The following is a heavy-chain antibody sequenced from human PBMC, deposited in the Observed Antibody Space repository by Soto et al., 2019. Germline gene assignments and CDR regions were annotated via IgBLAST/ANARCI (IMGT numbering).Heavy chain of an antibody. V-gene: IGHV1-18*01. CDR2: ISAYNGNT. CDR1: GYTFTSYG. D-gene: IGHD2-15*01. J-gene: IGHJ6*02. CDR3: ARDCSGGSCYAVDYYYYGIDV. Sequence: QVQLVQSGAEVKKPGASVKVSCKASGYTFTSYGLSWVRQAPGLGLEGMGWISAYNGNTNYAQKLQGRVTMTTDTSMSTAYMELRSLRSDGTAVDSCARDCSGGSCYAVDYYYYGIDVWGQGTPVTVSS.